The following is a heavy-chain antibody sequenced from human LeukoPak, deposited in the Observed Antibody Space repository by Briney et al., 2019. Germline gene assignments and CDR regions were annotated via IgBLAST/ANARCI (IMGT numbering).Heavy chain of an antibody. CDR1: GGSFSGYY. CDR3: LGYYYGSGSYRDHWFDP. CDR2: INHSGST. D-gene: IGHD3-10*01. Sequence: SETLSLTCAVYGGSFSGYYWSWIRQPPGKGLEWIGEINHSGSTNYNPSLKSRVTISVDTSKNQFSLKLSSVTAADTAVYYCLGYYYGSGSYRDHWFDPWGQGTLVTVSS. J-gene: IGHJ5*02. V-gene: IGHV4-34*01.